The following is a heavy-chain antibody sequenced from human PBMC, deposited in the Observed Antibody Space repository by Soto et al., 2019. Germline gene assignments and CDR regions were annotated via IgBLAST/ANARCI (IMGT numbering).Heavy chain of an antibody. CDR2: IYYSGST. Sequence: SETLSLTCTVSGGSISSGGYYWSWIRQHPGKGLEWIGYIYYSGSTYYNPSLKSRVTISVDTSKNQFSLKLSSVTAADTAVYYCATHSSSSPEGWYYYGMDVWGQGTTVIVYS. CDR3: ATHSSSSPEGWYYYGMDV. D-gene: IGHD6-6*01. V-gene: IGHV4-31*03. J-gene: IGHJ6*02. CDR1: GGSISSGGYY.